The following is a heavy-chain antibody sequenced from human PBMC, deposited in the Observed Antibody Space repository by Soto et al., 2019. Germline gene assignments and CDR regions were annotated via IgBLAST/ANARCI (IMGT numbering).Heavy chain of an antibody. D-gene: IGHD1-1*01. V-gene: IGHV1-18*01. Sequence: ASVKVSCKASGYTFTSYGISWVRQAPGQGLEWMGWISAYNGNTNYAQKLRGRVTMTTDTSTSTAYMELRSLRSDDTAVYYCARDGMDHDLYYYYGMDVWGQGTTVTVSS. CDR3: ARDGMDHDLYYYYGMDV. CDR1: GYTFTSYG. CDR2: ISAYNGNT. J-gene: IGHJ6*02.